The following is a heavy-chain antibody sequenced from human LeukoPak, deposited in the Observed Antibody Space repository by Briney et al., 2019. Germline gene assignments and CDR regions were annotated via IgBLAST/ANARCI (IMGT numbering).Heavy chain of an antibody. D-gene: IGHD6-6*01. V-gene: IGHV3-30-3*01. CDR1: GFTFSSYA. Sequence: GGSLRLSCAASGFTFSSYAMHWVRQAPGKGLEWVAVISYDGSNKYHADSVKGRFTISRDNSKNTLYLQMNSLRAEDTAVYYCTRSSSGDYWGQGTLVTVSS. CDR3: TRSSSGDY. J-gene: IGHJ4*02. CDR2: ISYDGSNK.